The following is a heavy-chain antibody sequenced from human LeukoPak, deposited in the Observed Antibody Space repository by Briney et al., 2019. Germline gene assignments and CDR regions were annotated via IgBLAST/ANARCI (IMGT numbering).Heavy chain of an antibody. D-gene: IGHD5-18*01. CDR1: GGSISSGSYY. V-gene: IGHV4-39*07. Sequence: NPSETLSLTCTVSGGSISSGSYYWGWIRQPPGKGLEWIGNIYYSGRTYDNPSLKSRVSISLDTSKNHFSLKLSSVTAADTAVYYCARLRVRGYGYGPWEGPTWLDYWGQGTLVTVSS. CDR2: IYYSGRT. J-gene: IGHJ4*02. CDR3: ARLRVRGYGYGPWEGPTWLDY.